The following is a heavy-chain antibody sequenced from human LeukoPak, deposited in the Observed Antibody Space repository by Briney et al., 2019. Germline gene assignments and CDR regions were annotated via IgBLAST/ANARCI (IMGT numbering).Heavy chain of an antibody. J-gene: IGHJ5*02. V-gene: IGHV4-59*08. CDR3: ARRVSWFDP. D-gene: IGHD3-10*01. Sequence: SETLSLTCTVSGGSISSYYWSWIRQPPGKGLEWIGYIYYSGCTNYNPSLKSRVTISVDTSKNQFSLKLSSVTAADTAVYYCARRVSWFDPWGQGTLVTVSS. CDR1: GGSISSYY. CDR2: IYYSGCT.